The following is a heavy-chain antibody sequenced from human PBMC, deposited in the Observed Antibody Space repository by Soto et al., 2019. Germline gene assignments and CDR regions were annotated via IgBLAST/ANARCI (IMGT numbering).Heavy chain of an antibody. CDR3: ARSGVDCSGGSCLKGAFDI. CDR2: IYYSGST. V-gene: IGHV4-39*01. J-gene: IGHJ3*02. CDR1: GGSISSSSYY. D-gene: IGHD2-15*01. Sequence: PSETLSLTCTVSGGSISSSSYYWGWIRQPPGKGLEWIGSIYYSGSTYYNPSLKSRVTISVDTSKNQFSLKLSSVTAADTAVYYCARSGVDCSGGSCLKGAFDIWGQGTMVTVSS.